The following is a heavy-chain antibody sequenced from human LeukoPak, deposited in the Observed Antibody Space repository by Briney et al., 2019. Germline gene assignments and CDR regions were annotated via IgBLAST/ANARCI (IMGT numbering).Heavy chain of an antibody. CDR3: ARDGGYCSSTSCYRWFDP. V-gene: IGHV1-18*01. Sequence: ASVKVSCTASGYTFTSYGISWVRQAPGQGLEWMGWISAYNGNTNYAQKLQGRVTMTTDTSTSTAYMELRSLRSDDTAVYYCARDGGYCSSTSCYRWFDPWGQGTLVTVSS. J-gene: IGHJ5*02. CDR2: ISAYNGNT. CDR1: GYTFTSYG. D-gene: IGHD2-2*03.